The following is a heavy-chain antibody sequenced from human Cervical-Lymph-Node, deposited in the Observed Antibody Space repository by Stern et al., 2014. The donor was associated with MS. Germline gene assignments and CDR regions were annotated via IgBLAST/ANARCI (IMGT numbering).Heavy chain of an antibody. Sequence: EVQLVESGGDLVQPGRSLRLSCAASGFTFDGYAMHWVRLAPGKGLEWVSGIGWKTGALVYAVSVKGLFTISRDNARNSLYLQLNSLRAEDTALYYCARGKRYGVIAGWGYGLDAWGQGTTVTVSS. J-gene: IGHJ6*02. V-gene: IGHV3-9*01. CDR1: GFTFDGYA. D-gene: IGHD3-16*02. CDR2: IGWKTGAL. CDR3: ARGKRYGVIAGWGYGLDA.